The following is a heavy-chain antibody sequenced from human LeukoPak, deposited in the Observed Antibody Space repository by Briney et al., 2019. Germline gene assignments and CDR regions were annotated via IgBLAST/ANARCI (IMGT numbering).Heavy chain of an antibody. D-gene: IGHD2-2*01. CDR3: ASGEGCSSNSCTLDY. CDR2: IIPLPEIS. J-gene: IGHJ4*02. CDR1: GGTFTNYA. V-gene: IGHV1-69*04. Sequence: AVTVSCKSSGGTFTNYAISWVRQPPGQGLEWMGRIIPLPEISDSAQKFSGRVPITADKSKSIAYMELSSLRSEDTAIYFCASGEGCSSNSCTLDYWGQGTLVTVSS.